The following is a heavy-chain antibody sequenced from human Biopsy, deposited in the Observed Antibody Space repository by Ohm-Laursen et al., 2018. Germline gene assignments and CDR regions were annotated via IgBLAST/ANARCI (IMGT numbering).Heavy chain of an antibody. V-gene: IGHV4-61*01. J-gene: IGHJ4*02. CDR2: IYYSGST. CDR3: ARVGAGAPSIDYFDY. Sequence: TLSLTCPVSGDSVSSGSFYWSWIRQPPGKGLEWIGYIYYSGSTNYNPSLRSRVTISVDRSKNQFSLELSSVTAADTAVYYCARVGAGAPSIDYFDYWGQGALVTVSS. D-gene: IGHD1-26*01. CDR1: GDSVSSGSFY.